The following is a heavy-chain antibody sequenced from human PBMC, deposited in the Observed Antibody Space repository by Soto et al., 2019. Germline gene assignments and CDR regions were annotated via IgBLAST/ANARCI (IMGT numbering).Heavy chain of an antibody. CDR1: GFSFSSYG. Sequence: QVQLVEPGGGVVQPGRSLRLSCAASGFSFSSYGMHWVRQAPGKGLEWVAIISFDGDNKYYADSVKGRFTISRDKSKNTLYLQMNSLRAEDTAVYYCAKVSYLGPTAGGYFDYWGQGTLVTVSS. CDR3: AKVSYLGPTAGGYFDY. CDR2: ISFDGDNK. V-gene: IGHV3-30*18. D-gene: IGHD1-26*01. J-gene: IGHJ4*02.